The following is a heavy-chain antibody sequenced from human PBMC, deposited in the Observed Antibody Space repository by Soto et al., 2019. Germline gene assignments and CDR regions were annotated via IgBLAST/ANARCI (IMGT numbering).Heavy chain of an antibody. D-gene: IGHD6-13*01. CDR1: GFTFSSYW. CDR2: IKQNGSEK. J-gene: IGHJ3*02. V-gene: IGHV3-7*01. Sequence: GGSLRLSCAASGFTFSSYWMSWVRQAPGKGLEWVANIKQNGSEKYYVDSVNGRFTISRDNAKNSLYLQMNSLRAEDTAVYYCARPIIAAADDAFDIWGQGTMVTVSS. CDR3: ARPIIAAADDAFDI.